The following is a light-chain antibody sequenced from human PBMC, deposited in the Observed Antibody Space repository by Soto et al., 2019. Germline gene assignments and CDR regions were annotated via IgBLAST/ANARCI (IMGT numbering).Light chain of an antibody. Sequence: DIQMTQSPSSLSASVGDRVTITCRASKGISTYLVWYQQKPGTVPKLLIFAASTLQSGVPSRFSGSGSGTDFTLTISRLQPEDFATYYCQNYNGAPWTFGQGTKVEIK. CDR1: KGISTY. CDR2: AAS. J-gene: IGKJ1*01. CDR3: QNYNGAPWT. V-gene: IGKV1-27*01.